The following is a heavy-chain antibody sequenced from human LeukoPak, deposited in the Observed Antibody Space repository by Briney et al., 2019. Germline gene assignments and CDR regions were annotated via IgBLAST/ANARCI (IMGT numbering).Heavy chain of an antibody. Sequence: ASVKVSCTASGYTFTSYGISWVRQAPGQGLEWMGWISAYNGNTNYAQKLQGRVTMTTDTSTSTAYMELRSLRSDDTAVYYCARGQEGSSSSFLSGGWFDPWGQGTLVTVSS. CDR3: ARGQEGSSSSFLSGGWFDP. CDR2: ISAYNGNT. D-gene: IGHD6-6*01. J-gene: IGHJ5*02. V-gene: IGHV1-18*01. CDR1: GYTFTSYG.